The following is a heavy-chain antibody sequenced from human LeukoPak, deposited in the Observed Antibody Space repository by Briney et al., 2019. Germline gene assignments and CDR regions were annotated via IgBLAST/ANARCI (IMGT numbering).Heavy chain of an antibody. J-gene: IGHJ4*02. CDR3: AKPYYYGSRSYMDY. D-gene: IGHD3-10*01. CDR1: GFVFSSYA. CDR2: LSDTGGKT. V-gene: IGHV3-23*01. Sequence: GGSLRLSCAASGFVFSSYAMSWVRQAPGKGLEWVSTLSDTGGKTYYADSVKGRFTISRDNSKNTLYLQMNSLRAEDTAVYYCAKPYYYGSRSYMDYWGQGTLVTVSS.